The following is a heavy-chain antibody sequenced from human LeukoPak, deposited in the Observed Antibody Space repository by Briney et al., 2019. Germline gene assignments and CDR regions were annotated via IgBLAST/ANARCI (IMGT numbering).Heavy chain of an antibody. V-gene: IGHV3-30*02. CDR2: IQYDGSNK. CDR3: AKAITAGGVSGSDAFDI. CDR1: GFTLSIYG. Sequence: GGSLRLSCAASGFTLSIYGMHWVRQAPGKGLEWVTFIQYDGSNKYYADSVKGRFTISRDNSKNTLYLQMNSLRAEDTAVYYCAKAITAGGVSGSDAFDIWGQGTMVTVSS. D-gene: IGHD6-13*01. J-gene: IGHJ3*02.